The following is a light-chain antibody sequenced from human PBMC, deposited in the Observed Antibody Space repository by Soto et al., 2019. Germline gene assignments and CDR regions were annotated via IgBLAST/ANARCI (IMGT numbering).Light chain of an antibody. CDR3: QSYDSSLSGSAV. V-gene: IGLV1-40*01. CDR2: GNS. J-gene: IGLJ7*01. Sequence: QSVLTQPPSVSGAPGQRVTISSTGSSSNIGAGYDVHWYQQLPGTAPKLLIYGNSNRPSGVPDRFSGSKSGTSASLAITGLQAEDEADYYCQSYDSSLSGSAVFGGGTPLTVL. CDR1: SSNIGAGYD.